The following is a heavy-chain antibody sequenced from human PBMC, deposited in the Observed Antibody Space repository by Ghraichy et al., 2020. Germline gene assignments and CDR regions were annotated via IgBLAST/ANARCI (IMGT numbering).Heavy chain of an antibody. D-gene: IGHD6-19*01. CDR1: GGSISSSSYY. V-gene: IGHV4-39*01. CDR2: NYYSGST. Sequence: SETLSLTCTVSGGSISSSSYYWGWIRQPPGKGLEWIASNYYSGSTYYNPSLKSRVTISVDTSKNQFALKLSSVTAADTAVYYCARRRYSSGWDPDYCGQRTLVTVSS. CDR3: ARRRYSSGWDPDY. J-gene: IGHJ4*02.